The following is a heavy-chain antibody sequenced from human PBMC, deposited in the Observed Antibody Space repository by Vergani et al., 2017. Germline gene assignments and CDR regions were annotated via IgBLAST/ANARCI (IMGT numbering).Heavy chain of an antibody. CDR1: GFTFSSYS. J-gene: IGHJ4*02. D-gene: IGHD1-26*01. CDR3: ARSGGSYETDY. CDR2: ISSSSSTI. Sequence: EVQLVESGGGLVQPVGSLRLSCAASGFTFSSYSMNWVRQAPGKGLGWVSYISSSSSTIYYADSVKGRFTISRDNAKNSLYLQMNSLRAEDTAVYYCARSGGSYETDYWGQGTLVTVSS. V-gene: IGHV3-48*01.